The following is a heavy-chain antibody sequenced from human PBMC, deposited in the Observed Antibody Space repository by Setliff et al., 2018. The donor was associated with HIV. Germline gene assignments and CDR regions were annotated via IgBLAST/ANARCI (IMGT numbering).Heavy chain of an antibody. CDR1: GYSFTNKW. CDR3: ARGADYRDV. D-gene: IGHD4-17*01. V-gene: IGHV5-51*01. CDR2: IYPGDSQT. J-gene: IGHJ4*02. Sequence: PGESPKISCVASGYSFTNKWIGWVRQTPGKGLEWMGIIYPGDSQTKYNPSFQGQVTISVDKSLRTAYLQWGSLKTSDTAFYFCARGADYRDVWGQGTLVTVSS.